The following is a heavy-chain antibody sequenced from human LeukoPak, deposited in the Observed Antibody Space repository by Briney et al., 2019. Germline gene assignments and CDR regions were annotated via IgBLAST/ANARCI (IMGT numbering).Heavy chain of an antibody. CDR1: GYRFTSYW. CDR3: ARSGGNYYSI. CDR2: IYPGDSDT. Sequence: GESLQISCKGSGYRFTSYWIGWVRQMPGKDLEWMGIIYPGDSDTIYSPSFQGQVTISADKSTSTANLQWSSLKASDTAMYYCARSGGNYYSIWGQGTMVTVSS. J-gene: IGHJ3*02. V-gene: IGHV5-51*01. D-gene: IGHD1-26*01.